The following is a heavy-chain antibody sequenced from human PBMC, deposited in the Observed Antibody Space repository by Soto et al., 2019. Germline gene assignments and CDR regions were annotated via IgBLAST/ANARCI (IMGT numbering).Heavy chain of an antibody. CDR2: ITATSGTK. Sequence: PGGSRTLAWVPSGFFLSLYSMDWVRQAPGKGLECVSYITATSGTKYYADSVKGRFTISRDNAKSSLYLQMNSLKDEDTAVYFCVRDAILVATPFDSWGQGTQVTVSS. CDR3: VRDAILVATPFDS. J-gene: IGHJ4*02. V-gene: IGHV3-48*02. CDR1: GFFLSLYS. D-gene: IGHD5-12*01.